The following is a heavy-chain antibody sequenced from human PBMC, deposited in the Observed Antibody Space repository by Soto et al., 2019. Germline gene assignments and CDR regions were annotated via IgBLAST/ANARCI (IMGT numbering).Heavy chain of an antibody. V-gene: IGHV4-4*02. CDR1: GGSISSSNW. D-gene: IGHD3-10*01. J-gene: IGHJ4*02. Sequence: QVQLQESGPGLVKPSGTLSLTCAVSGGSISSSNWWSWVRQPPGKGLEWIGENYHSGSTNYNPSLKSRVTISVDKSKNQCSLKLSSVTAADTAVYYCARGTHTGGVPWFGEGCDYWGQGTLVTVSS. CDR3: ARGTHTGGVPWFGEGCDY. CDR2: NYHSGST.